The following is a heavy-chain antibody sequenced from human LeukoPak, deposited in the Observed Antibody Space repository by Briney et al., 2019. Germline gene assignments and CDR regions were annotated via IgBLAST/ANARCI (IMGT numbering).Heavy chain of an antibody. CDR2: TYYRSKWYN. CDR1: GDSVSSNCAA. V-gene: IGHV6-1*01. J-gene: IGHJ4*02. CDR3: ARGGITMVRGNIDY. Sequence: SQTLSLTCAISGDSVSSNCAAWNWIRQSPSRGLEWLGRTYYRSKWYNDYAVSVKSRITINPDTSKNQFSLQLNSVTPEDTAVYYCARGGITMVRGNIDYWGQGTLVTVSS. D-gene: IGHD3-10*01.